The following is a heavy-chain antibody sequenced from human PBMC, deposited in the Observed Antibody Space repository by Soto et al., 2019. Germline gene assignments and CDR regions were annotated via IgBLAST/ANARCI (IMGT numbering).Heavy chain of an antibody. CDR1: GFTFSNFW. CDR2: IKSRTENETT. D-gene: IGHD4-4*01. CDR3: VTVFPHAYSWFNY. Sequence: GGSLRLSCAASGFTFSNFWLSWVRHGPGKGLEWLGRIKSRTENETTDYASPARGRFIISRDDSKNMLYLQLNSLKSEDTSVYYGVTVFPHAYSWFNYGGEVTLVTVSS. J-gene: IGHJ4*02. V-gene: IGHV3-15*01.